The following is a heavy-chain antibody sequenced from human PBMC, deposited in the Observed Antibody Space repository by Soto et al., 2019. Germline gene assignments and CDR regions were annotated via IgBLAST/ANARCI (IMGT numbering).Heavy chain of an antibody. Sequence: QVQLVESGGGVVQPGRSLRLSCAASGFTFSSYGMHWVRQAPGKGLEWVGVISYDGSNKYYADSVKGRFTISRDNSKNTLYLQMNSLRAEDTAVYYCAKGASTDYYYYGMDVWGQGTTVTVSS. CDR3: AKGASTDYYYYGMDV. J-gene: IGHJ6*02. CDR1: GFTFSSYG. CDR2: ISYDGSNK. V-gene: IGHV3-30*18. D-gene: IGHD2-8*02.